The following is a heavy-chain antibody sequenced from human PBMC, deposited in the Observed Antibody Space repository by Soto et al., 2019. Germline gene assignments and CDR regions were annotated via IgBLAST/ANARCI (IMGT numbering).Heavy chain of an antibody. CDR2: IYWDDDK. D-gene: IGHD3-3*01. CDR3: AHMYYDFSSGPFRY. V-gene: IGHV2-5*02. Sequence: SGPTLVNPTQTLTLTCTFSGFSLSTSGVGVGWIRQPPGKALEWLALIYWDDDKRYSPSLKGRLTVTKDASKNQVVLTMTNMDPVDTATDYCAHMYYDFSSGPFRYWGQGTLVTVSS. CDR1: GFSLSTSGVG. J-gene: IGHJ4*02.